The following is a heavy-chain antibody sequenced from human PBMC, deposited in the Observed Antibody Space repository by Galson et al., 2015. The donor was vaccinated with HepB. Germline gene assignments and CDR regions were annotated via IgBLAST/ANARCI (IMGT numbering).Heavy chain of an antibody. V-gene: IGHV3-13*01. CDR1: GFTFSSYD. D-gene: IGHD5-18*01. J-gene: IGHJ4*02. CDR3: ARSGRGYSYGYSD. Sequence: SLRLSCAASGFTFSSYDMHRVRQATGKGLEWVSAIGTAGDTYYPGSVKGRFTISRENAKNSLYLQTNSLRAGDTAVYYCARSGRGYSYGYSDWGQGTLVTVSS. CDR2: IGTAGDT.